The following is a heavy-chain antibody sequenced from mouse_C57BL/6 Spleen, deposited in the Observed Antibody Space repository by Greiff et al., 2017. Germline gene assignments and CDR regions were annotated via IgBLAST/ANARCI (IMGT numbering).Heavy chain of an antibody. D-gene: IGHD1-1*01. CDR3: ARSYYYGSSYGAWFAY. CDR2: ISSGSSTI. V-gene: IGHV5-17*01. CDR1: GFTFSDYG. Sequence: EVQRVESGGGLVKPGGSLKLSCAASGFTFSDYGMHWVRQAPEKGLEWVAYISSGSSTIYYADTVKGRFTISRDNAKNTLFLQVTSLRSEDTAMYYCARSYYYGSSYGAWFAYWGQGTLVTVSA. J-gene: IGHJ3*01.